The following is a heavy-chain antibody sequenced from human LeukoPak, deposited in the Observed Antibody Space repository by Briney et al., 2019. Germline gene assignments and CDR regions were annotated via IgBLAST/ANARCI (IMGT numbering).Heavy chain of an antibody. D-gene: IGHD2-2*01. J-gene: IGHJ6*02. CDR1: GYTCTGYY. CDR2: INPNSGGT. V-gene: IGHV1-2*02. Sequence: ASVKVSCKASGYTCTGYYMHWVRQAPGQGLEWMGWINPNSGGTNYAQKFQGRVTMTRDTSISTAYMELSRLRSDDTAVYYCARPKDIVVVGYGMDVWGQGTTVTVSS. CDR3: ARPKDIVVVGYGMDV.